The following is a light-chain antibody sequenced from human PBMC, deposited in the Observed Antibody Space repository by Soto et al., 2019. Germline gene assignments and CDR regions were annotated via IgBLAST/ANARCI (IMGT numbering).Light chain of an antibody. J-gene: IGLJ2*01. CDR2: AIN. CDR1: SSNIGSNN. V-gene: IGLV1-44*01. CDR3: AAWDDTLNAGL. Sequence: QSVLTQPPSASGTPGQRVTISCSGSSSNIGSNNVNWYQQLPGTAPKLLIYAINQRPSGVPDRFSGSKSGTSASLAISGLQSEDEADHYCAAWDDTLNAGLFGGGTKLTVL.